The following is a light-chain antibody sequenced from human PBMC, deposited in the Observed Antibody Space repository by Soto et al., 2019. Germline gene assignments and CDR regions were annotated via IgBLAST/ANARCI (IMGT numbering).Light chain of an antibody. V-gene: IGKV3-20*01. CDR1: QSVSSSH. CDR2: DAS. CDR3: QQYGRSPFT. J-gene: IGKJ3*01. Sequence: EIVLTQSPGTLSLSPGERATLSCRASQSVSSSHLAWYQQIPGQAPRLLIKDASRRATGIPDRFSGSGSGTDFTLTISRLEPEDFAVYYCQQYGRSPFTFGPGTKVDIK.